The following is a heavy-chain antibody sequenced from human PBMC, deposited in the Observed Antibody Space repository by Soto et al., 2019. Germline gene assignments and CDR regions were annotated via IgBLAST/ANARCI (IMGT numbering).Heavy chain of an antibody. CDR2: IWYDGSNK. CDR1: GFTFSSYG. J-gene: IGHJ6*02. V-gene: IGHV3-33*01. CDR3: ARDKLVSAIEMELRYYYYGMDV. Sequence: SLRLSCAASGFTFSSYGMHWVRQAPGKGLEWVAVIWYDGSNKYYADSVKGRFTISRDNSKNTLYLQMNSLRAEDTAVYYCARDKLVSAIEMELRYYYYGMDVWGQGTTVTVSS. D-gene: IGHD1-7*01.